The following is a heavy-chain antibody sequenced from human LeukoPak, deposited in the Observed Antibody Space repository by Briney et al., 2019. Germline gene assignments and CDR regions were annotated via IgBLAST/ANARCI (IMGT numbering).Heavy chain of an antibody. CDR1: GFNFSSYG. CDR3: AKAHDYSNPVDY. J-gene: IGHJ4*02. Sequence: GGSLRLSCAASGFNFSSYGMHWVRQAPGKGPEWVAVISYDGSNKYYADSVKGRFTISRDNSKNTLYLQMNSLRAEDTAVYYCAKAHDYSNPVDYWGQGTLVTVSS. D-gene: IGHD4-11*01. V-gene: IGHV3-30*18. CDR2: ISYDGSNK.